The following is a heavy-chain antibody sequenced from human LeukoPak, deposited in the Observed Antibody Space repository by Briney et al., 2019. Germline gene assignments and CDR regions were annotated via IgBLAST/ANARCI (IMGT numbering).Heavy chain of an antibody. V-gene: IGHV3-23*01. J-gene: IGHJ3*02. D-gene: IGHD2-2*01. CDR3: AKRYCSSSSCSDRAFDI. CDR1: GFTFSSYV. Sequence: GGSLRLSCAASGFTFSSYVMNWVRQAPGKGLEWVSVISGSGSTTYCADSVKGRFTISRDNSKNTLYLHMNSLRAEDTAVYFCAKRYCSSSSCSDRAFDIWGQGTMVTVSS. CDR2: ISGSGSTT.